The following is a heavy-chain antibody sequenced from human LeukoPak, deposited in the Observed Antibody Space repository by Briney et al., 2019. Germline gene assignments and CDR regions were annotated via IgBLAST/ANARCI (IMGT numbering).Heavy chain of an antibody. CDR3: ARDLDLSYYDSSGYSVYFDY. CDR2: ISSSSSYI. V-gene: IGHV3-21*01. Sequence: PGGSLRLSCAASGFTSSSYSMNWVRQAPGKGLEWVSSISSSSSYIYYADSVKGRFTISRDNAKNSLYLQMNSLRAEDTAVYYCARDLDLSYYDSSGYSVYFDYWGQGTLVTVSS. CDR1: GFTSSSYS. J-gene: IGHJ4*02. D-gene: IGHD3-22*01.